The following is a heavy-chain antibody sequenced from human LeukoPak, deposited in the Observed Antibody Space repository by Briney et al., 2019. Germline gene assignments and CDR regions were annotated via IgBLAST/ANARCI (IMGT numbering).Heavy chain of an antibody. Sequence: GGSLRLSCAASGFTFSSYSTNWVRQAPGKGLEWVSYISSSSSTIYYADSVKGRFTISRNNAKNSLYLQMNSLRAEDTAVYYCAREDSAFYYYMDVWGKGTTVTISS. CDR1: GFTFSSYS. CDR3: AREDSAFYYYMDV. D-gene: IGHD3/OR15-3a*01. J-gene: IGHJ6*03. CDR2: ISSSSSTI. V-gene: IGHV3-48*01.